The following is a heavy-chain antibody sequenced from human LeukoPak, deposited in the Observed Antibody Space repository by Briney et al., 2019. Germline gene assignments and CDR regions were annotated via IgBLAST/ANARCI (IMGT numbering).Heavy chain of an antibody. CDR2: ISGGSSTK. V-gene: IGHV3-48*02. Sequence: GGSLRLSCAASGFAFSTYSMNCVRQAPGKGLEWISYISGGSSTKHYADFVRGRFTISRDNAKISLYLQMNSLRDEDTAVYYCGRDGGHSDSSGYYYSYAFDIWGQGTLVTVSS. J-gene: IGHJ3*02. CDR1: GFAFSTYS. CDR3: GRDGGHSDSSGYYYSYAFDI. D-gene: IGHD3-22*01.